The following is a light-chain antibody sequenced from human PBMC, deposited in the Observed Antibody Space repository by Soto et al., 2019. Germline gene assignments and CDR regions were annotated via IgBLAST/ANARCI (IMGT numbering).Light chain of an antibody. J-gene: IGKJ3*01. CDR1: QSLVYSDGNTY. Sequence: DVVMTQSPLSLPVTLGQPASISCRSSQSLVYSDGNTYLSWFQQRPGQSPRRLIYKVSNRDSGVPDRFSGSGSGTDSTLKISRVEAEDVGVYYCMQNTHWPFTFGPGTKVDIK. V-gene: IGKV2-30*01. CDR3: MQNTHWPFT. CDR2: KVS.